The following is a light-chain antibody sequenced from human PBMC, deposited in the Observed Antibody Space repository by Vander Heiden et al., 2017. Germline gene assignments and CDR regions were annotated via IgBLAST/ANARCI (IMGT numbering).Light chain of an antibody. CDR3: QSYDSSLSGVV. CDR2: GNS. V-gene: IGLV1-40*01. CDR1: SPNIGAGYD. Sequence: QSVLTQPPSVSGAPGQRVTISCTGSSPNIGAGYDVHWYQQLPGTAPKLLIYGNSNRPSGVPDRFSGSKSGTSASLAITGLQAEDEADYYCQSYDSSLSGVVFGGGTKLTVI. J-gene: IGLJ2*01.